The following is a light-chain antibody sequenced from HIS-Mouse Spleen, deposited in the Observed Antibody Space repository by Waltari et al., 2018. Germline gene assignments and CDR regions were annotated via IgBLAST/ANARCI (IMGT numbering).Light chain of an antibody. CDR1: QSVSSSY. V-gene: IGKV3-20*01. CDR2: GAS. CDR3: QQYGSSPYT. Sequence: EMVLTQSPGTLSLSPGERATLPGRASQSVSSSYLAWYQQKPGQAPRLLIYGASSRATGIPDRFSGSGSGTDFTLTISRLEPEDFAVYYCQQYGSSPYTFGQVTKLEIK. J-gene: IGKJ2*01.